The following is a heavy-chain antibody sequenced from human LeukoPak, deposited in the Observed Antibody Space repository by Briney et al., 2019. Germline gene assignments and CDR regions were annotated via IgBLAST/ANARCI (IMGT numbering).Heavy chain of an antibody. V-gene: IGHV4-39*01. Sequence: PSETLSLTCTASGGSISSSRYYWGWIRQPPGKGLEWIGSIYYSGSTYYNPSLKSRVTISVDTSKNQFSLKLSSVTAADTAVYYCARHAKPGKKRWLVKGHYYYLDVWGKGTTVTVSS. CDR3: ARHAKPGKKRWLVKGHYYYLDV. CDR1: GGSISSSRYY. D-gene: IGHD6-19*01. J-gene: IGHJ6*03. CDR2: IYYSGST.